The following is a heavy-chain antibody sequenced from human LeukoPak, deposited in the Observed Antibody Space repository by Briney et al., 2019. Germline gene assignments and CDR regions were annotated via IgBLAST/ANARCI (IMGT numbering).Heavy chain of an antibody. CDR1: GFTFSSYA. CDR3: AKEYTGTFSPFPSYFDN. V-gene: IGHV3-23*01. Sequence: GGSLRLSCAASGFTFSSYAMSWVRQAPAKGLEWVSAISGSGGSTYYADSVKGRFTISRDNSKNTLYLQMNSLRAEDTAIYYCAKEYTGTFSPFPSYFDNWGQGTLVTVSS. CDR2: ISGSGGST. D-gene: IGHD1-26*01. J-gene: IGHJ4*02.